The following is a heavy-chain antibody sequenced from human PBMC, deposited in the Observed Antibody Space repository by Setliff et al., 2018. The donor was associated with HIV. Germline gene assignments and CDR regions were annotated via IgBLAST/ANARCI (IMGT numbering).Heavy chain of an antibody. Sequence: GASVKVSCKASGGTFSSYAISWVRQAPGQGLEWMGGIIPIFGTANYAQKFQGRVTITADESTSTAYMELSSLRSEDTAVYYCARDSRDYYDSSGYYFPYYFDYWGQGTLVTVSS. CDR3: ARDSRDYYDSSGYYFPYYFDY. CDR2: IIPIFGTA. CDR1: GGTFSSYA. V-gene: IGHV1-69*13. J-gene: IGHJ4*02. D-gene: IGHD3-22*01.